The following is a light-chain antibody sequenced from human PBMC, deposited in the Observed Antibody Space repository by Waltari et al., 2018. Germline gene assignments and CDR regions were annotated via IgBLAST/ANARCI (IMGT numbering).Light chain of an antibody. CDR2: DAS. CDR1: QGISSW. CDR3: QQSNSFPWT. J-gene: IGKJ1*01. Sequence: DIQMTQFPSSVSASVGDRVTITCRASQGISSWLDWYQQKPGKAPKLLIYDASLLQSGVPSRFSGSGSGTDFSLTISSLQPEDFATYYCQQSNSFPWTFGQGTKVEIK. V-gene: IGKV1-12*01.